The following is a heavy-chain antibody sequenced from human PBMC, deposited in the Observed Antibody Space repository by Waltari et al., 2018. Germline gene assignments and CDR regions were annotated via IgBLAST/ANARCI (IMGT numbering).Heavy chain of an antibody. J-gene: IGHJ3*02. V-gene: IGHV4-30-4*08. Sequence: QVQLQEAGPGLVKPSQTLSLTCTVSGDSIGSGEYFWSWIRQPPGKGLEWIGYLYDSGSTYYNPSLKSRVTISGDTSKNEFSLKLSSVTAADTAVYYCARSYGSGSYWLDALDIWGQGTVVTVSS. CDR3: ARSYGSGSYWLDALDI. CDR1: GDSIGSGEYF. CDR2: LYDSGST. D-gene: IGHD3-10*01.